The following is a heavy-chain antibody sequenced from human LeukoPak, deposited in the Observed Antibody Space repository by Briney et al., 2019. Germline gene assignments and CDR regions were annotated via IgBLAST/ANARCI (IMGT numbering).Heavy chain of an antibody. CDR1: GYIFTVYY. Sequence: ASVKVSCKASGYIFTVYYMHWLRQAPGQGLEWMGWINPHNGATGYAHKLQGRVTMTRDTSISTAYMELSGLTSDDTAVYFCARGPSSGAFDFWGQGTMVTVSS. D-gene: IGHD6-6*01. CDR3: ARGPSSGAFDF. J-gene: IGHJ3*01. CDR2: INPHNGAT. V-gene: IGHV1-2*02.